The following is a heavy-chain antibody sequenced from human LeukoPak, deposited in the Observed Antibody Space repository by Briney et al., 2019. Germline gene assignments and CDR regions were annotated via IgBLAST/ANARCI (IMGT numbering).Heavy chain of an antibody. Sequence: SGGSLRLSCAASGFTFSSYAMHWVRQAPGKGLEYVSAISGNGVSTDYANSVKGRFTISRDNSKNTLYLQMGSLGAEDTAVYYCAKKGLTVTTYYFDYWGQGTLVTVSS. CDR1: GFTFSSYA. V-gene: IGHV3-64*01. CDR3: AKKGLTVTTYYFDY. J-gene: IGHJ4*02. D-gene: IGHD4-17*01. CDR2: ISGNGVST.